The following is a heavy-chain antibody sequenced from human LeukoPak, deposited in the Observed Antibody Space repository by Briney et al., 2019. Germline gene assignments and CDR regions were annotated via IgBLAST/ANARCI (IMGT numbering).Heavy chain of an antibody. J-gene: IGHJ3*02. CDR3: ASRTMVRGVNAFDI. D-gene: IGHD3-10*01. CDR2: IYHSGST. V-gene: IGHV4-4*02. CDR1: GGSISSSNW. Sequence: SETLSLTCAVSGGSISSSNWWSWVRQPPGQGLEWIGEIYHSGSTNYNPSLKSRVTISVDTSKNQFSLKLSSVTAADTAVYYCASRTMVRGVNAFDIWGQGTMVTVSS.